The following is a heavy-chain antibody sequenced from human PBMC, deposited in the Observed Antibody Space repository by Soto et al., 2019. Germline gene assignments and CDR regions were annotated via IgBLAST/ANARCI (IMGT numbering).Heavy chain of an antibody. Sequence: WETLSLTCTVSGGSISSYYWNWILQPPGKGLEWIGDIYYGGGTNYNPSLKSRVTLSVDTSKNQFSLKLSSVTAADTAVYYCASQDYYDSSGSQTFDYWGQGTQVTVSS. V-gene: IGHV4-59*01. J-gene: IGHJ4*02. CDR1: GGSISSYY. CDR3: ASQDYYDSSGSQTFDY. D-gene: IGHD3-22*01. CDR2: IYYGGGT.